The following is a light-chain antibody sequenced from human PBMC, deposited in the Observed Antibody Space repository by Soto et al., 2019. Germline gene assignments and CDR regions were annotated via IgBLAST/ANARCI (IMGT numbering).Light chain of an antibody. J-gene: IGKJ1*01. Sequence: EIVLTQSPATLSLSPGERATLSCRASQSVSSYLAWYQQKPGQAPRLLIYDASNRATGIPARFSGSGSGTDFPPTISSLEPEDFAFYYCQRRSNGPPKWTSGQGTKGKI. V-gene: IGKV3-11*01. CDR1: QSVSSY. CDR3: QRRSNGPPKWT. CDR2: DAS.